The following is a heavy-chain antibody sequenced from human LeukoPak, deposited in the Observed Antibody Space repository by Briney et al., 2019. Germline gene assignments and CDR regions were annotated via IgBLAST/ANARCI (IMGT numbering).Heavy chain of an antibody. D-gene: IGHD6-19*01. CDR1: GYTFTGYY. J-gene: IGHJ5*02. CDR3: ARDNSDTVKGECSGACYWWFDP. Sequence: ASVKVSCKASGYTFTGYYMHWVRQAPGQGLEWMGWINPDSGGTNNAQKFQGRVTMTRDTSISTAYMELSRLRSEDTAVYYCARDNSDTVKGECSGACYWWFDPWGQGTLVTVSS. CDR2: INPDSGGT. V-gene: IGHV1-2*02.